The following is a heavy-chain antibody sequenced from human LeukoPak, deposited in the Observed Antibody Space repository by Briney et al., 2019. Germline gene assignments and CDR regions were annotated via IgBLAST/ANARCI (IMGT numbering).Heavy chain of an antibody. D-gene: IGHD2-15*01. J-gene: IGHJ5*02. Sequence: GGSLRLSCAASGFTFSSYGMHWVRHAPGKGLEWVAVIWYDGSNKYYADSVKGRFTISRDNSKNTLYLQMTSLRAEDTAVYSCARGRTSGGSPVGWFDPWGQGTLVTVSS. CDR2: IWYDGSNK. CDR3: ARGRTSGGSPVGWFDP. V-gene: IGHV3-33*01. CDR1: GFTFSSYG.